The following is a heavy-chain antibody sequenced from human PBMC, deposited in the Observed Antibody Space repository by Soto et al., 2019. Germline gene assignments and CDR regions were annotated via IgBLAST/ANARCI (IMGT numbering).Heavy chain of an antibody. CDR1: GFSLSTSGVG. V-gene: IGHV2-5*02. CDR3: VEGSPAPVPGH. CDR2: IYWDDDK. J-gene: IGHJ1*01. Sequence: GSGPTLVKPTQTLTLTCTFSGFSLSTSGVGVGWIRQPPGKALEWLGLIYWDDDKRYSPSLRSRLTITKATSKNQVVLTMTNMDPVDTATYYCVEGSPAPVPGHWGQGTLVTSPQ. D-gene: IGHD2-2*01.